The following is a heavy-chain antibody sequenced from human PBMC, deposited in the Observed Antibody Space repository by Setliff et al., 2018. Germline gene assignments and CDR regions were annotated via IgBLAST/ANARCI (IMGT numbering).Heavy chain of an antibody. D-gene: IGHD2-8*01. Sequence: SVKVSCKASGGTFRTDGFSWVRQAPGQGLEWMGRIIPVFRTANYAQKFRGRVTITADKSTNMAYLDLRGLRLDDTAIYFCLRLVRYCSRTACQRTSGDEVWGQGTLVTVSS. CDR3: LRLVRYCSRTACQRTSGDEV. CDR2: IIPVFRTA. V-gene: IGHV1-69*06. CDR1: GGTFRTDG. J-gene: IGHJ4*01.